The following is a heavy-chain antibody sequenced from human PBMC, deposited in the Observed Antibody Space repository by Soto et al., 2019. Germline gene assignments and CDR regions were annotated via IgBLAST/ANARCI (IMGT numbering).Heavy chain of an antibody. J-gene: IGHJ3*02. V-gene: IGHV3-23*01. CDR3: ANSRDAFDI. Sequence: GGSLRLSCAASGFTFSSYAMSWVRQAPGKGLEWVSAISGSGSTIYYADSVKGRFTISRDNAKNSLYLQMNSLRDEDTAVYYCANSRDAFDIWGQGTMVTVSS. CDR1: GFTFSSYA. CDR2: ISGSGSTI.